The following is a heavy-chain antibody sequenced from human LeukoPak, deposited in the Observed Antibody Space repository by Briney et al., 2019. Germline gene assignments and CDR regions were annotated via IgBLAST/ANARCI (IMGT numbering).Heavy chain of an antibody. CDR1: GYTFTGYY. J-gene: IGHJ4*02. CDR3: ARGEGVYDILTGYLGY. CDR2: INPNSGGT. Sequence: ASVKVSCKASGYTFTGYYMHWVRQAPGQGLEWMGWINPNSGGTNYAQKFQGRVTMTGDTSISTAYMELSRLRSDDTAVYYCARGEGVYDILTGYLGYWGQGTLVTVSS. V-gene: IGHV1-2*02. D-gene: IGHD3-9*01.